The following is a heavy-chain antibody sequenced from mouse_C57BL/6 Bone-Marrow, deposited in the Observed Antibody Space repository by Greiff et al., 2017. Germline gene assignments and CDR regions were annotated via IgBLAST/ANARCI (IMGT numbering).Heavy chain of an antibody. V-gene: IGHV1-69*01. CDR1: GYTFTSYW. Sequence: QVQLQQPGAELVMPGASVKLSCKASGYTFTSYWMHWVKQRPGQGLEWIGEIDPSGSYTNYNQKFKGKSTLTVDTSSSTAYMQLSSLTSEDSAVYYGARVYYYGRGNDAMDYWGQGTSVTVSS. CDR2: IDPSGSYT. J-gene: IGHJ4*01. CDR3: ARVYYYGRGNDAMDY. D-gene: IGHD1-1*01.